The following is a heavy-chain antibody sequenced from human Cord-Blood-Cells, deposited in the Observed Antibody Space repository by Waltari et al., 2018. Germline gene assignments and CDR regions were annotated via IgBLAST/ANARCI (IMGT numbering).Heavy chain of an antibody. V-gene: IGHV4-34*01. D-gene: IGHD5-18*01. CDR3: ARAWIRYFDY. CDR1: GGSFSGYY. J-gene: IGHJ4*02. Sequence: QVQLQQWGAGLLKPSETLSLTCAVYGGSFSGYYWSWIRQPPGKGLEWIVEINPSGSTNYNPSLKSRVTISVDTSKNQFSLKLSSVTAADTAVYYCARAWIRYFDYWGQGTLVTVSS. CDR2: INPSGST.